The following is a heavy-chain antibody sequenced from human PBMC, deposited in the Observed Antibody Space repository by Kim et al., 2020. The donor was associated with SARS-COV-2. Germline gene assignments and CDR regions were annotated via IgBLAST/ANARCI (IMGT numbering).Heavy chain of an antibody. CDR2: IYHSGST. D-gene: IGHD3-22*01. CDR3: ARVSESITMIVVVRAYYYDGRGV. Sequence: SETLSLTCAVSGGSISSSNWWSWVRQPPGKGLEWIGEIYHSGSTNYNPSLKSRATISVDKSKNQFSLKLSSGTAADTAVYYCARVSESITMIVVVRAYYYDGRGVWGQGTTVTVSA. J-gene: IGHJ6*01. CDR1: GGSISSSNW. V-gene: IGHV4-4*02.